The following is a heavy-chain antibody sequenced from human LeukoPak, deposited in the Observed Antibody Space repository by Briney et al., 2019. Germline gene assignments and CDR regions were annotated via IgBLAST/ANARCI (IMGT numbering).Heavy chain of an antibody. CDR3: ARGVRYCSGGSCYYFDY. V-gene: IGHV1-2*02. CDR1: GYTFTGYY. CDR2: INPNSGGT. Sequence: ASVKVSCKASGYTFTGYYMHWVRQAPGQGLEWMGWINPNSGGTNYAQKFQGRVTMTGDTSISTAYMELSRLRSDDTAVYYCARGVRYCSGGSCYYFDYWGQGTLVTVSS. D-gene: IGHD2-15*01. J-gene: IGHJ4*02.